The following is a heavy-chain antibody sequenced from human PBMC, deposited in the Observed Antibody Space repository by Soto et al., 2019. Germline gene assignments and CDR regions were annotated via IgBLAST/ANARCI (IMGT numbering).Heavy chain of an antibody. V-gene: IGHV3-9*01. D-gene: IGHD3-10*01. CDR2: ISWNSGSI. Sequence: EVQLVESGGGLVQPGRSLRLSCEASGFTFDDYAMHWVRQAPGKGLEWVSGISWNSGSIGYADSVKGRFTISRDNAKNSLYLQMNSLRAEDTAFYYCAKDMAPYGSGSYYRSYFWGQGTLVTVSS. CDR3: AKDMAPYGSGSYYRSYF. CDR1: GFTFDDYA. J-gene: IGHJ4*02.